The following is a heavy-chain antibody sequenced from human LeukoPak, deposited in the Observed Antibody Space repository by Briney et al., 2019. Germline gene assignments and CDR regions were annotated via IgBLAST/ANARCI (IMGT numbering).Heavy chain of an antibody. Sequence: SETLSLTCTVDGGSLSSYYWSWIRQPPGKGLEWIGYIYYSGSTNYNPSLKSRVTISVDTSKNQFALKLSSVTAADTAVYYCARHRVHCSSTSCYYFDYWGQGTLVTVSS. CDR2: IYYSGST. CDR3: ARHRVHCSSTSCYYFDY. CDR1: GGSLSSYY. V-gene: IGHV4-59*08. D-gene: IGHD2-2*01. J-gene: IGHJ4*02.